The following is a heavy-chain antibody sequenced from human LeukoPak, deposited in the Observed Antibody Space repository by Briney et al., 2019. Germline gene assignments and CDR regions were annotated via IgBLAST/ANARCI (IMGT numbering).Heavy chain of an antibody. CDR2: ISSSSSYI. Sequence: GGSLRLSCAASGFTFSSYSMNWVRQAPGKGLEWVSSISSSSSYIYYADSVKGRFTISRDNAKNSLYLQMNSLRAEDTAVYYCARDNCSSTSCYTGLFDYWGQGTLVTVSS. V-gene: IGHV3-21*01. J-gene: IGHJ4*02. CDR3: ARDNCSSTSCYTGLFDY. D-gene: IGHD2-2*02. CDR1: GFTFSSYS.